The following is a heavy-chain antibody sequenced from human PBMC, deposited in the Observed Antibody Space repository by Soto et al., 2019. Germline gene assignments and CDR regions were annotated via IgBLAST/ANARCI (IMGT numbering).Heavy chain of an antibody. CDR3: VRYCSTTKCPFDY. CDR1: GGSSSSGGSY. J-gene: IGHJ4*02. Sequence: PXETLSLTCTVAGGSSSSGGSYWGWIRQPPGKGLEWIGYIYYSGNTYFNPSLKSRVTLSVDTSKNQFILNLSSVTAADTAVYYCVRYCSTTKCPFDYWGQGALVTVS. CDR2: IYYSGNT. V-gene: IGHV4-30-4*01. D-gene: IGHD2-2*01.